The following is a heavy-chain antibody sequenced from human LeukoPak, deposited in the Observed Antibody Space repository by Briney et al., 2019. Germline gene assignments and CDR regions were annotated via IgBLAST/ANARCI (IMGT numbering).Heavy chain of an antibody. Sequence: SETLSLTCAVYGGSFSGYYWSWIRQPPGKGLEWIGEINHSGSTNYNPSLKSRVTISVDTSKNQFSLKLSSVTAADTAVYYCARGVGGPRKWFDPFVPGNLVTV. D-gene: IGHD3-10*01. CDR1: GGSFSGYY. V-gene: IGHV4-34*01. CDR2: INHSGST. CDR3: ARGVGGPRKWFDP. J-gene: IGHJ5*02.